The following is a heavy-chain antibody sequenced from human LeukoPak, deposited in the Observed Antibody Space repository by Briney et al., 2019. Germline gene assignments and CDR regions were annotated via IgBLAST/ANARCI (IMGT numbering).Heavy chain of an antibody. CDR3: ARDYADYVGYFFFDY. V-gene: IGHV3-30*02. J-gene: IGHJ4*02. D-gene: IGHD4-17*01. CDR1: GFRFTNYG. Sequence: GGSLRLSCAASGFRFTNYGMHWVRQAPGKGLEWVAFIRDTGADKYYTDSVKGRFTISRDISKNTLFLQMNSLRAEDTAVYYCARDYADYVGYFFFDYWGQGTLVTVSS. CDR2: IRDTGADK.